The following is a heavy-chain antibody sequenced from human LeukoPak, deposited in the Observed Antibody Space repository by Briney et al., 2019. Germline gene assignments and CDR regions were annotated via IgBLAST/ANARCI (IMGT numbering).Heavy chain of an antibody. CDR2: IYTSGST. CDR3: ASGRTYDYVWGSSYFDY. Sequence: SAPLSLPFTVSGGSISSYYWSWIRPPPGKGLEWIGYIYTSGSTNYNPSLKSRVTISVDTSKNQFSLKLSSVTAADTAVYYCASGRTYDYVWGSSYFDYWGQGTLVTVSS. CDR1: GGSISSYY. V-gene: IGHV4-4*09. J-gene: IGHJ4*02. D-gene: IGHD3-16*01.